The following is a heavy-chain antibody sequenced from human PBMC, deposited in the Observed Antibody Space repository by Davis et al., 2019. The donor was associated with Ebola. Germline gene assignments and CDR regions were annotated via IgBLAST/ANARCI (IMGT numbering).Heavy chain of an antibody. CDR1: GFTFSSYG. J-gene: IGHJ4*02. CDR3: SQFWSGYFDY. V-gene: IGHV3-7*01. Sequence: GESLKISCAASGFTFSSYGMHWVRQAPGKGLEWVANMVPDGSQIYYVDSVRGRFTISRDNAKNSVFLQMNSLRVEDTAVYYCSQFWSGYFDYWGQGALVTVS. CDR2: MVPDGSQI. D-gene: IGHD3-3*01.